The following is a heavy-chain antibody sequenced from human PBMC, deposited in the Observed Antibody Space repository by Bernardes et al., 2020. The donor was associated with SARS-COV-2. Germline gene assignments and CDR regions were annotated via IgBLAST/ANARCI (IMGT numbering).Heavy chain of an antibody. Sequence: LRLSCSASGFTFSNSFMHWVRQAPGKGLEYVSRISDNGGSTHYADSVKGRFTISRDNSKNTMYLQVSSLRIEDTAVYYCVIERPAGDYWGQGTLVTVSS. CDR1: GFTFSNSF. J-gene: IGHJ4*02. CDR3: VIERPAGDY. V-gene: IGHV3-64D*06. CDR2: ISDNGGST.